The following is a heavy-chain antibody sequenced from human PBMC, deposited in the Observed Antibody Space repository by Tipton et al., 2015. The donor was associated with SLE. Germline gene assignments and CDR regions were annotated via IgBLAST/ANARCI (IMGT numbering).Heavy chain of an antibody. D-gene: IGHD3-3*01. CDR2: INHSGST. CDR1: GGSFSGYY. J-gene: IGHJ5*02. CDR3: ARDLITIFGVVTLNWFDP. Sequence: TLSLTCAVYGGSFSGYYWSWIRQPPGKGLEWIGEINHSGSTNYNPSLKSRVTISVDTSKNQFSLKLSSVTAADTAVYYCARDLITIFGVVTLNWFDPWGQGTLVTVSS. V-gene: IGHV4-34*01.